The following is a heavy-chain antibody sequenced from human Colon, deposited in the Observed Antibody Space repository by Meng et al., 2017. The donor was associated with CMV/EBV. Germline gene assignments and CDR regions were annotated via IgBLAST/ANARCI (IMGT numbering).Heavy chain of an antibody. CDR3: ARDGKQLGFDY. V-gene: IGHV3-7*01. J-gene: IGHJ4*02. D-gene: IGHD6-6*01. CDR1: GFSFRGSA. Sequence: GESLKISCAASGFSFRGSAMSWVRQAPGKGLEWVANIKQDGSEKYYVDSVKGRFTISRDNAKNSLYLQMNSLRAEDTAVYYCARDGKQLGFDYWGQGTLVTVSS. CDR2: IKQDGSEK.